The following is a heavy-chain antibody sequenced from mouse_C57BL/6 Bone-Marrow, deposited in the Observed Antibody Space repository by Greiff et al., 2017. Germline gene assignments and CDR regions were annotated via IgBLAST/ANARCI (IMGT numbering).Heavy chain of an antibody. Sequence: EVKLMESGEGLVKPGGSLKLSCAASGFTFSSYAMSWVRQTPEKRLEWVAYISSGGDYIYYADTVKGRFTISRDNARNTLYLQMSRLKSEDTTMYYCTRDYYYGFYAMDYWGQGTSVTVSS. CDR1: GFTFSSYA. CDR3: TRDYYYGFYAMDY. CDR2: ISSGGDYI. D-gene: IGHD1-1*01. J-gene: IGHJ4*01. V-gene: IGHV5-9-1*02.